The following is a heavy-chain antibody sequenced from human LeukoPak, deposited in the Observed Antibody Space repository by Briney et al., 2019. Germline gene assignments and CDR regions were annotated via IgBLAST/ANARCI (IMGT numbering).Heavy chain of an antibody. J-gene: IGHJ4*02. CDR3: AKDTGVQFLEPAF. Sequence: PGGSLRLSCAASGFTFNTYGMHRVRQAPGQGLEWVAATWFDGSVKHYSDAVKGRFTISRDNSLNTLYLQMNSLRVEDTAIYYCAKDTGVQFLEPAFWGQGTLVTVSS. D-gene: IGHD3-3*01. CDR1: GFTFNTYG. CDR2: TWFDGSVK. V-gene: IGHV3-33*06.